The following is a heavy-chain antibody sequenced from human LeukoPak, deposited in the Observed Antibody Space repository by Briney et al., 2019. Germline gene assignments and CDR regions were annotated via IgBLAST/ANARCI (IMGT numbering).Heavy chain of an antibody. CDR2: IDPNGGGT. CDR1: GYTFTDYY. Sequence: ASVKVSCKASGYTFTDYYIHWVRQAPGQGLECMGWIDPNGGGTNYAQKFQGRVTMTSDTSISTAYMALSRLTSDDTAVYYCAKEFGDDSSGYPDYWGQGTLVTVSS. CDR3: AKEFGDDSSGYPDY. V-gene: IGHV1-2*02. D-gene: IGHD3-22*01. J-gene: IGHJ4*02.